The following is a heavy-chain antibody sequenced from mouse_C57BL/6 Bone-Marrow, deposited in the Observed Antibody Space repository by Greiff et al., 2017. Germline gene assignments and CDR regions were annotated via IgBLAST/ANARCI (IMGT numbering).Heavy chain of an antibody. D-gene: IGHD4-1*01. Sequence: QVQLQQSGAELAKPGASVKLSCKASGYTFTSYWMHWVKQRPGQGLEWIGYINPSSGYTKYNQKFKDKATLTADKSSSTAYMQLSSLTYEDSAVXDCERRRRNWDLDYWGQGTTLTVSS. CDR2: INPSSGYT. J-gene: IGHJ2*01. V-gene: IGHV1-7*01. CDR1: GYTFTSYW. CDR3: ERRRRNWDLDY.